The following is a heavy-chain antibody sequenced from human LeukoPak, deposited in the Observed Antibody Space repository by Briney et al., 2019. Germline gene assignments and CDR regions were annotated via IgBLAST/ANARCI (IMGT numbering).Heavy chain of an antibody. D-gene: IGHD5-18*01. CDR1: GFTFSSYA. Sequence: QPGGSLRLSCAASGFTFSSYAVNWVRQAPGKGLEWVSTISGNGGYTYYADSVKGRFTISRDNSKNTLYLQMTSLRAEDTAVYYCAKGYTYGSDWGQGTLVTVSS. CDR2: ISGNGGYT. J-gene: IGHJ4*02. CDR3: AKGYTYGSD. V-gene: IGHV3-23*01.